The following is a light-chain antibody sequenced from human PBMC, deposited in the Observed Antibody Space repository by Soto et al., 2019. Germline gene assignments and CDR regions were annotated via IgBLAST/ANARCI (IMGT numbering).Light chain of an antibody. V-gene: IGKV3-20*01. Sequence: ETVLTQSPGALSLSPGERATLSCRASQSVSASQLAWYQQKPSQAPRLLIYGVSIRATGIPDRFSGSGSGTDFTLTISRLEPEDFAIYYCQQFGNSLWTFGQGTKV. CDR3: QQFGNSLWT. J-gene: IGKJ1*01. CDR1: QSVSASQ. CDR2: GVS.